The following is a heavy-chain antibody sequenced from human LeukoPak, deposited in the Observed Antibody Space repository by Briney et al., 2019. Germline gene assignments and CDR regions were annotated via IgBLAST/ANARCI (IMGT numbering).Heavy chain of an antibody. CDR2: IYYSGST. CDR1: GGSISSYY. V-gene: IGHV4-59*01. J-gene: IGHJ4*02. Sequence: SETLSLTCTVSGGSISSYYWSWIRQPPGKGLGWIGYIYYSGSTNYNPSLKSRVTISVDTSKNQFSLKLSSVTTADTAVYYCAGTYCSGGSCYSDYWGQGTLVTVSS. D-gene: IGHD2-15*01. CDR3: AGTYCSGGSCYSDY.